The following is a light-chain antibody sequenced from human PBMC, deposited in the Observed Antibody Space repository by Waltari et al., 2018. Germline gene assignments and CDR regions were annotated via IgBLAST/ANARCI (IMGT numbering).Light chain of an antibody. CDR3: QSFDSSHVV. Sequence: FMLTQPHSVSESPGKTVTISCTRSSGNIATNYVQWYQQRPGSAPTKVIYEDNQRPFGVPDRFAGSIDSSSNSASLIISGLKAEDEADYYCQSFDSSHVVFGGGTKLTVL. CDR2: EDN. V-gene: IGLV6-57*03. CDR1: SGNIATNY. J-gene: IGLJ2*01.